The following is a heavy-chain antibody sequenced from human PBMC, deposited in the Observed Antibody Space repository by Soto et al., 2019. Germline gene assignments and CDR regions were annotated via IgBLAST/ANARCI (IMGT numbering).Heavy chain of an antibody. Sequence: TLSLTCTVSGGSISSSSYYWGWIRQPPGKGLEWIGSIYYSGSTYYNPSLKSRVTISVDTSKNQFSLKLSSVTAADTAVYYCARRSYDFWSGYYRGYYYGMDVWGQGTTVTVSS. CDR3: ARRSYDFWSGYYRGYYYGMDV. J-gene: IGHJ6*02. CDR1: GGSISSSSYY. CDR2: IYYSGST. D-gene: IGHD3-3*01. V-gene: IGHV4-39*01.